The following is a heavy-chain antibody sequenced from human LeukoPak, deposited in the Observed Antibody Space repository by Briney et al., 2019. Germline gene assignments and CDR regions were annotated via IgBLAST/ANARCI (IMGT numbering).Heavy chain of an antibody. CDR1: GFTFSSYA. D-gene: IGHD3-3*01. Sequence: GGSLRLSCAASGFTFSSYAMSWVRQAPGKGLEWVSAISGSGGSTYYADSVKGRFTISRDNSKNTLYLQMNSLRAEDTAVYYCANARSFFGVVTSLDFWGQGTLVSVSS. V-gene: IGHV3-23*01. CDR2: ISGSGGST. J-gene: IGHJ4*02. CDR3: ANARSFFGVVTSLDF.